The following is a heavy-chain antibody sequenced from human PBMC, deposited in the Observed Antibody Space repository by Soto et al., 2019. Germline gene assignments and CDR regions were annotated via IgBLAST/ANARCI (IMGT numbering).Heavy chain of an antibody. V-gene: IGHV3-7*01. D-gene: IGHD6-19*01. CDR1: GFTFSSYW. J-gene: IGHJ5*02. CDR2: IKHDGSEK. Sequence: PGGSLRLSCAASGFTFSSYWMSWVRQAPRKGLEWVANIKHDGSEKYYVDSVEGRFTISRDNAKNSLYLQMNSLRAEDTAVYYCGVAVAANWFDPWGQGTLVTVSS. CDR3: GVAVAANWFDP.